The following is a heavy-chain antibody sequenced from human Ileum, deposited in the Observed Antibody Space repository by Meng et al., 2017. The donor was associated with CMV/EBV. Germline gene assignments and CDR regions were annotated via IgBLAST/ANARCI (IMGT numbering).Heavy chain of an antibody. CDR3: TRAGSYRHDY. J-gene: IGHJ4*02. Sequence: EVQLVESGGDVVQPGGSLRLSCTASGFTCSDHWLHWVRQAPGKGLDWVSRINTDGSSSNYADSVKGRITISRDNAKNTLYLEMNNLRVEDTAVYYCTRAGSYRHDYWGQGTLVTVSS. V-gene: IGHV3-74*01. D-gene: IGHD1-26*01. CDR2: INTDGSSS. CDR1: GFTCSDHW.